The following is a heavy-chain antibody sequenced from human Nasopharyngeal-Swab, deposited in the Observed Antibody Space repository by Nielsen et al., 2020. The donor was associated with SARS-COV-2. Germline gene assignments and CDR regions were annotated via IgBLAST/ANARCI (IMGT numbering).Heavy chain of an antibody. V-gene: IGHV1-8*01. CDR2: MNPNSGNT. D-gene: IGHD3/OR15-3a*01. CDR3: ARDEVGTGYWTGYGMDV. Sequence: ASVKVSCKASGYTFTSYDINWVRQATGQGLEWMGWMNPNSGNTGYAQKFQGRVTMTRNTSISTVYMELSSLRSEDTAVYYCARDEVGTGYWTGYGMDVWGQGTTVTVSS. J-gene: IGHJ6*02. CDR1: GYTFTSYD.